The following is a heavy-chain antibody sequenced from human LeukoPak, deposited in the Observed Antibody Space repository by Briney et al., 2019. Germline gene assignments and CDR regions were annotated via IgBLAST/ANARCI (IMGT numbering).Heavy chain of an antibody. Sequence: SETLSLTCTVSGGSIRSYYWSWIQQPPGKGLEWIGYIYYSGSTNYNPSLKSRVTISVDTSKNQFSLKLSSVTAADTAVYYCARVGIVGAIYPFDYWGQGTLVTVSS. CDR2: IYYSGST. V-gene: IGHV4-59*01. J-gene: IGHJ4*02. CDR1: GGSIRSYY. CDR3: ARVGIVGAIYPFDY. D-gene: IGHD1-26*01.